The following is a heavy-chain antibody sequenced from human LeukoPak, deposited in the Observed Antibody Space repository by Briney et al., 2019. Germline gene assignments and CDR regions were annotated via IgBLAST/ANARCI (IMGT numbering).Heavy chain of an antibody. CDR2: IGGGST. CDR3: AGRQAYYFDY. J-gene: IGHJ4*02. Sequence: GGSLRLSCIASGFTFGNYAMSWVRQAPGKGLEWVSAIGGGSTYYADSVKGRFTISRDNSKNTLYLQMNTLRAEDTAEYYCAGRQAYYFDYWGQGALVTVSS. V-gene: IGHV3-23*01. CDR1: GFTFGNYA.